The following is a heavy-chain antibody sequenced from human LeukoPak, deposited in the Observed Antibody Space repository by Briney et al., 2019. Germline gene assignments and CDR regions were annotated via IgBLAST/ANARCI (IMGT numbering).Heavy chain of an antibody. D-gene: IGHD3-10*01. CDR2: THYSGT. CDR3: ARDGADVYGRAFDY. Sequence: SETLSLTCTVSGGSISSYYWSWIRQPPGKGLEWIGYTHYSGTNYNPSLESRVTISADTSKNQFSLKLSSVTAADTAVYFCARDGADVYGRAFDYWGQGTLVSVSS. V-gene: IGHV4-59*01. J-gene: IGHJ4*02. CDR1: GGSISSYY.